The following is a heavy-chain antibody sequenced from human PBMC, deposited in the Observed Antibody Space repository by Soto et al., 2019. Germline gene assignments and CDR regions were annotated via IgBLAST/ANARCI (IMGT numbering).Heavy chain of an antibody. CDR3: AREKGYISGPKNFDS. Sequence: SETLSLTCTVSGGSVSSGGYFWSWIRQPPGKGLEWIGYIYDSGSSYYNPSLKSRVTMSVDTSKNQFSLKLRSVTAADTAMYYCAREKGYISGPKNFDSWGQGTLVTVSS. CDR1: GGSVSSGGYF. CDR2: IYDSGSS. J-gene: IGHJ4*02. V-gene: IGHV4-30-4*01. D-gene: IGHD5-12*01.